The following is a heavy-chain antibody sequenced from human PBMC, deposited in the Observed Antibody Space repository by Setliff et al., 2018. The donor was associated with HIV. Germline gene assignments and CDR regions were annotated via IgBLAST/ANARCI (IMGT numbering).Heavy chain of an antibody. CDR3: ARDRDAGGTGWFDP. Sequence: SETLSLTCTVSGGSISSGNYYWSWIRQPAGKGLEWIGRIYTSGSTKYNPSLKSPVTISVDTSKNQFSLKLSSVTAADTAVYYCARDRDAGGTGWFDPWGQGTLVTVSS. J-gene: IGHJ5*02. CDR2: IYTSGST. V-gene: IGHV4-61*02. CDR1: GGSISSGNYY. D-gene: IGHD1-1*01.